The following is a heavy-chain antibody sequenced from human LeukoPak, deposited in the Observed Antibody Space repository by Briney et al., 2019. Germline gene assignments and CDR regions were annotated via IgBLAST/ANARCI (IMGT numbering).Heavy chain of an antibody. CDR3: AELGITMIGGV. Sequence: PGGSLRLSCAASGFTFSTYAMSWVRQAPGKGLEWVPNIKQDGSEKYYVDSVKGRFTISRDNAKDSLYLQMNSLRAEDTAVYYCAELGITMIGGVWGKGTTVTISS. J-gene: IGHJ6*04. V-gene: IGHV3-7*01. CDR2: IKQDGSEK. CDR1: GFTFSTYA. D-gene: IGHD3-10*02.